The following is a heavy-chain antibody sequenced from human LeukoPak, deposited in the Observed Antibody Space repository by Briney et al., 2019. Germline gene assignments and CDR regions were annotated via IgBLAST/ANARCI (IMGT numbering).Heavy chain of an antibody. Sequence: GGSLRLSCAASGFTFSSYAMSWVRQAPGKGLEWVSAISGSGGSTYYADSVKGRFTISRDNSKNTLYLQMNSLRAEDTAVYYCAKGTYDSSGYPEPFDYWGQGTLVTASS. CDR1: GFTFSSYA. CDR2: ISGSGGST. V-gene: IGHV3-23*01. CDR3: AKGTYDSSGYPEPFDY. J-gene: IGHJ4*02. D-gene: IGHD3-22*01.